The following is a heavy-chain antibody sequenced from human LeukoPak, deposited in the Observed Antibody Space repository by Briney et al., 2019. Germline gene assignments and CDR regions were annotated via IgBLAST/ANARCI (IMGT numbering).Heavy chain of an antibody. D-gene: IGHD3-10*01. J-gene: IGHJ4*02. CDR2: IYPGDSDT. CDR3: ARRITMVRGVMYFDY. Sequence: GESLKISCKGSGYSFTSYWIGWVRQMPGKGLEWMGIIYPGDSDTRYSPSFQGQVTISADKSISTAYLQWSSLKASDTAMYYCARRITMVRGVMYFDYWGQGTLVTVSS. CDR1: GYSFTSYW. V-gene: IGHV5-51*01.